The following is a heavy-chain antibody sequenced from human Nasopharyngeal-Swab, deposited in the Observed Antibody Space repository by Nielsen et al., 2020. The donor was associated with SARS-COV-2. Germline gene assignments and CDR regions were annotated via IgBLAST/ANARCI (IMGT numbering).Heavy chain of an antibody. V-gene: IGHV5-51*01. CDR1: GYSFTSYW. J-gene: IGHJ4*02. CDR2: IYPGDSDT. Sequence: KVSCKGSGYSFTSYWIGWVRQMPGKGLEWMGIIYPGDSDTRYSPSFQGQVTISADKSISTAYLQWCSLKASDTAMYYCARHVGGGWYGVDYWGQGTLVTVSS. D-gene: IGHD6-19*01. CDR3: ARHVGGGWYGVDY.